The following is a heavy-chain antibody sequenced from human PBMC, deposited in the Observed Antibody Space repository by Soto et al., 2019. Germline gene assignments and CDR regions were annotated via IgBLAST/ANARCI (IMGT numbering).Heavy chain of an antibody. J-gene: IGHJ6*02. V-gene: IGHV3-30*18. D-gene: IGHD6-6*01. CDR2: ISYDGSNK. Sequence: QVQLVESGGGVVQPGRSLRLSCAASGFTFSSYGMHWVRQAPGNGLEWVAVISYDGSNKYYADSVKGRFTISRDNSKNTRYLQMNRLRAQDTAVYYCAKARKVEYSSSGGMDVLGQGTTVTVAS. CDR3: AKARKVEYSSSGGMDV. CDR1: GFTFSSYG.